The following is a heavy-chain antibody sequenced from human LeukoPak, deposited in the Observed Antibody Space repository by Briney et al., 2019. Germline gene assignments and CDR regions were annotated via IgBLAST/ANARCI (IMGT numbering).Heavy chain of an antibody. CDR2: ISYDGSNK. D-gene: IGHD1-26*01. Sequence: GGSLRLSCAASGFTFSSYGMHWVRQAPGKGLEWVAVISYDGSNKYYADSVKGRFTISRDNSKNTLYLQMSSLRAEDTAVYYCAKDPGELYYFDYWGQGTLVTVSS. V-gene: IGHV3-30*18. CDR3: AKDPGELYYFDY. CDR1: GFTFSSYG. J-gene: IGHJ4*02.